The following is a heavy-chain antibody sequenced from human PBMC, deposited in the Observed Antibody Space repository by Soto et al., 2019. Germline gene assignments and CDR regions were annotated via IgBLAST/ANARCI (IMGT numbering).Heavy chain of an antibody. D-gene: IGHD6-13*01. J-gene: IGHJ5*02. V-gene: IGHV3-21*01. CDR1: GFTFSSYS. CDR2: ISSSSSYI. CDR3: ARADSCWYTWFDP. Sequence: EVQLVESGGGLVKPGGSLRLSCAASGFTFSSYSMNWVRQAPGKGLEWVSSISSSSSYIYYADSVKGRFTISRDNAKNSLYMQMNSLRAEDTAVYYCARADSCWYTWFDPWGQGTLVTVSS.